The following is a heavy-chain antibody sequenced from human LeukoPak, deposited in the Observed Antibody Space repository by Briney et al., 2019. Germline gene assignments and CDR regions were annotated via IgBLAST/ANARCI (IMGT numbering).Heavy chain of an antibody. V-gene: IGHV3-30*18. CDR1: GFTFSSYD. CDR3: AKESGYCSSTSCYAHLFDY. Sequence: GRSLRLSCAASGFTFSSYDMHWVRQAPGKGLEWVAVISYDGSNKYYADSVKGRFTISRDNSKNTLYLQMNSLRAEDTAVYYRAKESGYCSSTSCYAHLFDYWGQGTLVTVSS. CDR2: ISYDGSNK. D-gene: IGHD2-2*01. J-gene: IGHJ4*02.